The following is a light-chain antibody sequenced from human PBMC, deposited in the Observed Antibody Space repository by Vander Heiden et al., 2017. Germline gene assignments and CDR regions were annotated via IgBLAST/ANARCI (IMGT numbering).Light chain of an antibody. Sequence: DFQMPQSPSSLAASVGDRVTITCRASQSIRSDLNWYQHKPGAAPKLLISGASSLQSGVPSRFSGSGSGAHFTLTISNLQPEDFATYYCHQSYGTPQTFGRGTKVDIK. CDR3: HQSYGTPQT. V-gene: IGKV1-39*01. J-gene: IGKJ1*01. CDR2: GAS. CDR1: QSIRSD.